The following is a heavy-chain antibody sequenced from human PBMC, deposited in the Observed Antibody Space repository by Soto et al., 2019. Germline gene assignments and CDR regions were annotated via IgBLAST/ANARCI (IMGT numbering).Heavy chain of an antibody. CDR2: ISYDGGNR. CDR3: ARDLGSSYDS. D-gene: IGHD6-13*01. Sequence: QVHLVESGGGVVQPGRSLRLSCAASGFTFSSYAMHWVRQAPGKGLEWVAVISYDGGNRYYADSVKGRFTISRDNSKNTLYLQVNSLRPEDTAVYYCARDLGSSYDSWGQGTLVTVSS. J-gene: IGHJ4*02. V-gene: IGHV3-30-3*01. CDR1: GFTFSSYA.